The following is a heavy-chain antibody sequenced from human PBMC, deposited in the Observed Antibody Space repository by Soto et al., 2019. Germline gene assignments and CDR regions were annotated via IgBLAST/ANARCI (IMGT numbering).Heavy chain of an antibody. CDR3: ARGRQWLDN. J-gene: IGHJ4*02. Sequence: ETPSLTLPLYGGSFRGYYSSWIRQPPGKGLEWIGEISHTGSTSYNPSLKSRVTISLDTSKNQFSLKLSSVTAADTAVYYCARGRQWLDNWGQGTLVTVSS. D-gene: IGHD6-19*01. V-gene: IGHV4-34*01. CDR1: GGSFRGYY. CDR2: ISHTGST.